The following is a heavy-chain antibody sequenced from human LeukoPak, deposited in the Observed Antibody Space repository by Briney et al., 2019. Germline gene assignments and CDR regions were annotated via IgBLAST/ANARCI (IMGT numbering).Heavy chain of an antibody. D-gene: IGHD2-2*01. V-gene: IGHV3-30*04. CDR2: ISYDGSNK. CDR3: ARGTVSDQLARYY. J-gene: IGHJ4*02. Sequence: GGSLRLSCAASGFTFSSYAMHWVRQAPGKGLEWVAVISYDGSNKYYADSVKGRFTISRDNSKNTLYLQMNSLRAEDTAVYYCARGTVSDQLARYYWGQGTLVTVSS. CDR1: GFTFSSYA.